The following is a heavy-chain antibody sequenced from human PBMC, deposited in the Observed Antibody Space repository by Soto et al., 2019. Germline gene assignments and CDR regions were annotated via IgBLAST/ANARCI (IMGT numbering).Heavy chain of an antibody. D-gene: IGHD2-2*01. J-gene: IGHJ5*02. CDR3: ARVHCSSTSCLIWRGFDP. CDR2: IYYSGST. CDR1: GGSISSGGYY. V-gene: IGHV4-31*03. Sequence: SETLSLTCTVSGGSISSGGYYWSWIRQHPGKGLEWIGYIYYSGSTYYNPSLKSRVTISVDTSKNQFSLKLSSVTAADTAVYYCARVHCSSTSCLIWRGFDPWGQGTLVTVSS.